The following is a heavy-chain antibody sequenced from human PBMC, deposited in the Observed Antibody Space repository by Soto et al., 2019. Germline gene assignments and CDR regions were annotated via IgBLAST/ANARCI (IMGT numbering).Heavy chain of an antibody. CDR1: GLPSTGFE. V-gene: IGHV3-64D*06. J-gene: IGHJ4*02. CDR2: ISSNGGST. CDR3: VKSSSWYGYGY. D-gene: IGHD6-13*01. Sequence: HPGGSLRLSCVASGLPSTGFEMNWVRQAPGKGLEWVSAISSNGGSTYYADSVKGRFTISRDNSKNTLYLQMSSLRAEDTAVYYCVKSSSWYGYGYWGQGTLVTVSS.